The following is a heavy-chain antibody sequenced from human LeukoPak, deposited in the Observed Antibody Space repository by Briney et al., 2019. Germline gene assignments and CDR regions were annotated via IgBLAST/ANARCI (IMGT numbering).Heavy chain of an antibody. CDR2: IYTSGST. V-gene: IGHV4-4*07. Sequence: SETLSLTCTVSGGSISSYYWSWIRQPAGKGLDWIGRIYTSGSTNYNPSLKSRVTMSVDTSKNQFSLKLSSVTAADTAVYYCARDEYYYGSGSYRPFDYWGQGTLVTVSS. J-gene: IGHJ4*02. CDR1: GGSISSYY. D-gene: IGHD3-10*01. CDR3: ARDEYYYGSGSYRPFDY.